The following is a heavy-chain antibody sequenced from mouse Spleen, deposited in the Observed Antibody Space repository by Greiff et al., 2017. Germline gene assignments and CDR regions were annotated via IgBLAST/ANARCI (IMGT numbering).Heavy chain of an antibody. CDR3: ARYDGFDY. D-gene: IGHD2-12*01. Sequence: EVQLVESGGGLVKPGGSLKLSCAASGFTFSSYAMSWVRQTPEKRLEWVATISSGGSYTYYPDSVKGRFTISRDNAKNTLYLQMSSLRSEDTAMYYCARYDGFDYWGQGTTLTVSS. CDR1: GFTFSSYA. J-gene: IGHJ2*01. V-gene: IGHV5-9-3*01. CDR2: ISSGGSYT.